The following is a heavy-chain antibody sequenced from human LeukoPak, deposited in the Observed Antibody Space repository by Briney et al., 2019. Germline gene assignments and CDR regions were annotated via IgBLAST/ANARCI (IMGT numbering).Heavy chain of an antibody. CDR2: INSDGSWT. CDR3: VSFYETY. CDR1: GFTFSSYW. Sequence: GGSLRLSCAASGFTFSSYWMSWVRQAPGKGLVWVSHINSDGSWTSYADSVKGRFTISKDNAKNTVYLQMNSLRAEDTAVYYCVSFYETYWGRGTLVTVSS. J-gene: IGHJ4*02. V-gene: IGHV3-74*01. D-gene: IGHD2/OR15-2a*01.